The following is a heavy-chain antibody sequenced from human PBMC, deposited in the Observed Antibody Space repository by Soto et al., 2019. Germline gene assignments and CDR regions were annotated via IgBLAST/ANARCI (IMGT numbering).Heavy chain of an antibody. J-gene: IGHJ3*02. CDR1: GFTFSDYA. D-gene: IGHD2-8*01. Sequence: EVQLLESGGGVVQPGGSLRLSCAASGFTFSDYAMSWVRQTPGKGLQWVSGVGGSDDDKHYADSVRGRFIVSRDNSKNTLYLQMHSLRADDTAIYYCAKDATSVNGVWDPFDMWGQGTEVTVSS. V-gene: IGHV3-23*01. CDR2: VGGSDDDK. CDR3: AKDATSVNGVWDPFDM.